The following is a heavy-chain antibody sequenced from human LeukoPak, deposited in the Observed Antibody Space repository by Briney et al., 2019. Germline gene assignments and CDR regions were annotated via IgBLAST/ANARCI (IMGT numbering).Heavy chain of an antibody. D-gene: IGHD6-13*01. CDR2: ISGSGGNT. V-gene: IGHV3-23*01. Sequence: GGSLRLSCAASGSTFSSNAMRWVRQAPGKGLEWVSAISGSGGNTYYADSVKGRFTISIDNSKNTLFLQMNSLRAEDTAVYYCAKGRAGDVTDYWGQGTLVTVSS. CDR1: GSTFSSNA. J-gene: IGHJ4*02. CDR3: AKGRAGDVTDY.